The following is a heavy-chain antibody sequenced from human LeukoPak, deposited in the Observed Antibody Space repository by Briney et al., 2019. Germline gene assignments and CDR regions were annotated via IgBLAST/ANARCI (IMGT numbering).Heavy chain of an antibody. CDR1: GFTFSSYG. V-gene: IGHV3-30*18. Sequence: QTGGSLRLSCAASGFTFSSYGMHWVRQAPGKGLEWVAVISYDGSNKYYADSVKGRFTISRDNSKNTLYLQMNSLRAEDTAVYYCAKEGPALGYSSSWYEGYYGMDVWGQGTTVTVSS. CDR3: AKEGPALGYSSSWYEGYYGMDV. D-gene: IGHD6-13*01. J-gene: IGHJ6*02. CDR2: ISYDGSNK.